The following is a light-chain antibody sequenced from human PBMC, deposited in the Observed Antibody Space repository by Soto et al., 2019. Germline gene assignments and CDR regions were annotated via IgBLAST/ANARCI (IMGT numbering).Light chain of an antibody. J-gene: IGKJ5*01. CDR1: QDMSNY. CDR3: QQYYNLPIT. Sequence: DIQMTQSPSSLSGSVGDRVTITCQASQDMSNYLNWYQQKPGKAPKLLIYDASNLETGVPSRFSGSGSGTDFTFTISSLQPEDMATYYCQQYYNLPITFGQGTKLEIK. CDR2: DAS. V-gene: IGKV1-33*01.